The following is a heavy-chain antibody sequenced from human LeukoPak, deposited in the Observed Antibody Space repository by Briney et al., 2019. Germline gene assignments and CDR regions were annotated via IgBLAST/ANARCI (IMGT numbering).Heavy chain of an antibody. Sequence: SETLSLTCTVSGGSVSSGSYYWSWIRQPPGTGLEWIGYIYYSGSTNYNPSLKSRVTISVDTSKNQFSLKLSSATAADTAVYYCARGVRYSGYDSFSPVDYWGQGTLVTVSS. CDR3: ARGVRYSGYDSFSPVDY. CDR1: GGSVSSGSYY. V-gene: IGHV4-61*01. J-gene: IGHJ4*02. D-gene: IGHD5-12*01. CDR2: IYYSGST.